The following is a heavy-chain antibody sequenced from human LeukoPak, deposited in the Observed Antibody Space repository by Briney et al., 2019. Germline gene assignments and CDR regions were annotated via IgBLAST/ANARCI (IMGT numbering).Heavy chain of an antibody. J-gene: IGHJ4*02. CDR2: IRYDGSNK. Sequence: GGSLRLSCAASGFTFSSYGMHWVRQAPGKGLEWVAFIRYDGSNKYYADSVKGRFTISRDNSKNTLYLQMNSLRAEDTAVYYCAKVMVRGVTTYYFDYWGQGTLVTVSS. D-gene: IGHD3-10*01. CDR3: AKVMVRGVTTYYFDY. V-gene: IGHV3-30*02. CDR1: GFTFSSYG.